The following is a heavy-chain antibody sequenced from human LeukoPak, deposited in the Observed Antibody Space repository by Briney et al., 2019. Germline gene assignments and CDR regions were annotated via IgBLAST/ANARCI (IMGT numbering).Heavy chain of an antibody. CDR1: GGSFSGYY. Sequence: PSETLSLTCAVCGGSFSGYYWSWIRQPPGKGLEWIGEINHSGSTNYNPSLKSRVTISVDTSKNQFSLKLSSVTAADTAVYYCARGPSHNWFDPWGQGTLVTVSS. CDR3: ARGPSHNWFDP. J-gene: IGHJ5*02. CDR2: INHSGST. V-gene: IGHV4-34*01.